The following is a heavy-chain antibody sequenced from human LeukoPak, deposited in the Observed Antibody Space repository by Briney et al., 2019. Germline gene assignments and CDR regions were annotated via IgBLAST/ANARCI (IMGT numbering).Heavy chain of an antibody. CDR1: GFSFYDNYQY. J-gene: IGHJ4*02. CDR2: IHPKSGNT. V-gene: IGHV1-2*02. CDR3: ARDGPSGTPEFDY. Sequence: ASVKVSCKASGFSFYDNYQYLYWVRQAPGQGLESMGCIHPKSGNTEYPQKFQGRVILTRDTSIDTAYMELRDLTSDDTAVYFCARDGPSGTPEFDYWGQGTLVTVSS.